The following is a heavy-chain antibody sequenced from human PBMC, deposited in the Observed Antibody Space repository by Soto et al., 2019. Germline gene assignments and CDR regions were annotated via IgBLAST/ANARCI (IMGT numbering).Heavy chain of an antibody. CDR2: IYHTGST. CDR3: ARYIQWLDP. D-gene: IGHD5-18*01. Sequence: SETLSLTCAVSGGSISSSNWWTWVRQPPGMGLEWIGGIYHTGSTNYNPSLKSRVTISLDKSKNQFSLKLSSVTAADTAVYYCARYIQWLDPWGQGTLVTVSS. CDR1: GGSISSSNW. V-gene: IGHV4-4*02. J-gene: IGHJ5*01.